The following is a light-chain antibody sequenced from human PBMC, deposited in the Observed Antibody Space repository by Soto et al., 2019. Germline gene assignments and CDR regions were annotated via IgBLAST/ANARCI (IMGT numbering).Light chain of an antibody. CDR3: QVWDSSSDLVV. J-gene: IGLJ2*01. Sequence: SYELTQPPSVSVAPGKTARISCGGNNIGGKSVHWYQQKPGQAPVLVIYYDNDRPSGIPERFSGSNSGNTATLTISRVEAGDEADYYCQVWDSSSDLVVFGGGTKLTVL. V-gene: IGLV3-21*04. CDR1: NIGGKS. CDR2: YDN.